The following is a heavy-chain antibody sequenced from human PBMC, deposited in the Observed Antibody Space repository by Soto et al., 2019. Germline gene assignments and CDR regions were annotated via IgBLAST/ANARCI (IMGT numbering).Heavy chain of an antibody. V-gene: IGHV1-69*13. CDR2: IIPIFGTA. CDR1: GGTFSSYA. CDR3: VRGDDDASREGYSYGLDAFDI. J-gene: IGHJ3*02. Sequence: SVKVSCQASGGTFSSYAISWVRQAPGQGLEWMGGIIPIFGTANYAQKFQGRVTITADESTSTAYMELSSLRSEDTAVYYCVRGDDDASREGYSYGLDAFDIWGQGTMVTVSS. D-gene: IGHD5-18*01.